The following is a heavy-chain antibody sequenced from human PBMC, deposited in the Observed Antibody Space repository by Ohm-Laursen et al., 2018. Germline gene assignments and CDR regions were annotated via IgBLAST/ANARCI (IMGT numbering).Heavy chain of an antibody. CDR1: GYTFTSSG. CDR3: ASKAAADYYYGMDG. J-gene: IGHJ6*02. Sequence: ASVKVSCQASGYTFTSSGISWVRQAPGHGLEWMGWISAYNGNTNYARKLQGRVTMTTDTSTSTAYMERSSRRSDDTAVYYCASKAAADYYYGMDGWGQGTTVTGSS. D-gene: IGHD6-13*01. CDR2: ISAYNGNT. V-gene: IGHV1-18*01.